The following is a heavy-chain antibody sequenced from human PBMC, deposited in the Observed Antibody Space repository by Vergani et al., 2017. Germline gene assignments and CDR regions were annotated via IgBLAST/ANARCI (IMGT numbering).Heavy chain of an antibody. CDR2: IYHSGST. V-gene: IGHV4-4*02. CDR3: ARGKGKLTIFGVNYYYGMDV. CDR1: GGSISSSNW. D-gene: IGHD3-3*01. J-gene: IGHJ6*02. Sequence: QVQLQESGPGLVKPSGTLSLTCAVSGGSISSSNWWSWVRQPPGKGLEWIGEIYHSGSTNYNPSLKSRVTISVDKSKSQFSLKLSSVTAADTAVYYCARGKGKLTIFGVNYYYGMDVWGQGTTVTVSS.